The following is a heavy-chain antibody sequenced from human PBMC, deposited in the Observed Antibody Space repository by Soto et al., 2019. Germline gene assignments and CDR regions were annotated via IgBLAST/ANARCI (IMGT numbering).Heavy chain of an antibody. V-gene: IGHV3-23*01. CDR1: GFTFSSYA. CDR2: ISGSGGST. Sequence: EVQLLESGGGLVQPGGSLRLSCAASGFTFSSYAMSWVRLAPGKGLEWVSAISGSGGSTYYADSVKGRFTISRDNSKNTLYLQMNSLRAEDTAVYYCAKDLILLYSSSDFDYWGQGTLVTVSS. D-gene: IGHD6-6*01. J-gene: IGHJ4*02. CDR3: AKDLILLYSSSDFDY.